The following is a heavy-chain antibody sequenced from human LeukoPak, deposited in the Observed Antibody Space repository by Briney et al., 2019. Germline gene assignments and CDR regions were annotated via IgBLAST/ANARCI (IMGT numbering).Heavy chain of an antibody. J-gene: IGHJ3*02. Sequence: GGSLRLSCAASGFTVSFYAMSWVRQAPGKGLEWVSVIAGGGSSTYYADSVKGRFTISRDNSKNTLYLQMNSLRVEDTAVYYCVKDPDPRYCSSTSCSPIWGQGTMVTVSS. CDR2: IAGGGSST. CDR3: VKDPDPRYCSSTSCSPI. CDR1: GFTVSFYA. V-gene: IGHV3-23*01. D-gene: IGHD2-2*01.